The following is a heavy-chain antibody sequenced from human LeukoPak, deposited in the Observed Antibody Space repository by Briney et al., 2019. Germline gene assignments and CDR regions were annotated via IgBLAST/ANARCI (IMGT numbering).Heavy chain of an antibody. V-gene: IGHV4-34*01. Sequence: PSETLSLTCAVYGGSFSGYYWSWIRQPPGKGLEWIGEINHSGSTNYNPSLKSRVTISVDRSKNQFSLKLSSVTAADTAVYYCARFQNDGDPRGTFDPWGQGTLVTVSS. J-gene: IGHJ5*02. CDR1: GGSFSGYY. D-gene: IGHD4-17*01. CDR3: ARFQNDGDPRGTFDP. CDR2: INHSGST.